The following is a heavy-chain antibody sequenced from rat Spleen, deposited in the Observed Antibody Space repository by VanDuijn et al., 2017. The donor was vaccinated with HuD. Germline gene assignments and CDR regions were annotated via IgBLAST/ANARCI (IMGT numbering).Heavy chain of an antibody. CDR3: AKRDYDGYYPFTY. J-gene: IGHJ3*01. Sequence: EVQLVESGGGLVQPGRSLKLSCAASGFTFSNYYMAWVRQAPTKGLEWVAYISAGGGSAYYRDSVKGRFTISRNNAENTVYLQMNSLSSEDTATYYCAKRDYDGYYPFTYRGKGTLVTVSS. V-gene: IGHV5-27*01. CDR1: GFTFSNYY. D-gene: IGHD1-12*03. CDR2: ISAGGGSA.